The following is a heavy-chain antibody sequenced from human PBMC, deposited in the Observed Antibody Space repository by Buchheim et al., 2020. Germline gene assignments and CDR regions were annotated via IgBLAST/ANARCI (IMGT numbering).Heavy chain of an antibody. CDR1: GFTFSSYS. Sequence: EVQLVESGGGLVQPGGSLRLSFAASGFTFSSYSMNWVRQAPGKGLEWVSYISSSSSTIYYADSVKGRFTISRDNAKNSLYLQMNSLRAEDTAVYYCARRPGSSWYGYYYYYMDVWGKGT. V-gene: IGHV3-48*01. CDR3: ARRPGSSWYGYYYYYMDV. CDR2: ISSSSSTI. J-gene: IGHJ6*03. D-gene: IGHD6-13*01.